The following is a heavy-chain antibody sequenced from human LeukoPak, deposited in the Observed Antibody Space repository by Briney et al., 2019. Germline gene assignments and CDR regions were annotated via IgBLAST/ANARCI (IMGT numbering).Heavy chain of an antibody. J-gene: IGHJ4*02. V-gene: IGHV3-48*01. CDR3: ASLRSNYGDYLASDY. D-gene: IGHD4-17*01. CDR2: ISSSSSTI. Sequence: GGSLRLSCAASGFTFSSYSMNWVRQAPGKGLEWVSYISSSSSTIYYADSVKGRFTISRDNAKNSLYLQMNSPRAEDTAVYYCASLRSNYGDYLASDYWGQGTLVTVSS. CDR1: GFTFSSYS.